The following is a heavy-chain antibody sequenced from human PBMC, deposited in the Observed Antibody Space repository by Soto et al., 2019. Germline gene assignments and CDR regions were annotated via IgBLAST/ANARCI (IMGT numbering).Heavy chain of an antibody. D-gene: IGHD1-26*01. CDR2: IKSKTDGGTT. Sequence: GGSLRLSCAASGFTFSNAWMSWVRQAPGKGLEWVGRIKSKTDGGTTDYAAPVKGRFTISRDDSKNTLYLQMNSLKTEDTAVYYCTIPPGIVGATIADYWGQGTLVTVSS. J-gene: IGHJ4*02. V-gene: IGHV3-15*01. CDR1: GFTFSNAW. CDR3: TIPPGIVGATIADY.